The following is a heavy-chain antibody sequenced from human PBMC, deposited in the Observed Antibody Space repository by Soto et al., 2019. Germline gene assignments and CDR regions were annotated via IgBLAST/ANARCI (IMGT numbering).Heavy chain of an antibody. Sequence: SVKVSCKASGGTFSSYAISWVRQAPGQGLEWMGGIIPSCGTANYAQKFQGRVTITRDASTSTVYMELSSLRSEDTAVYYCARAPGGYGDYWGQGTLVTVSS. CDR1: GGTFSSYA. J-gene: IGHJ4*02. D-gene: IGHD5-12*01. V-gene: IGHV1-69*05. CDR3: ARAPGGYGDY. CDR2: IIPSCGTA.